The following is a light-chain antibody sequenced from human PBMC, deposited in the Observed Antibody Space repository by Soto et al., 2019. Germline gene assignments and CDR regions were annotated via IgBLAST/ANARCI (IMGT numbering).Light chain of an antibody. CDR2: GKS. CDR3: QSYDSSLRGV. V-gene: IGLV1-40*01. Sequence: QSVLTQPPSVSGAPGQRVTISCTGSSSNIGAGYDVHWYQQLPGTAPKLLIYGKSNRPSGVPNRFSASTSGTSASLAITGLQAEDEADYYCQSYDSSLRGVFGGGTKLTVL. CDR1: SSNIGAGYD. J-gene: IGLJ3*02.